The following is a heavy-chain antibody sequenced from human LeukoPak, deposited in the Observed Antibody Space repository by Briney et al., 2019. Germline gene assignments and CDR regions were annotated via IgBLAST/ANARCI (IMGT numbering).Heavy chain of an antibody. CDR2: TWYDGSSE. V-gene: IGHV3-33*06. D-gene: IGHD3-10*01. CDR3: AKDRGVVRGVDY. J-gene: IGHJ4*02. CDR1: GFTFSAHG. Sequence: GRSLSLSCAASGFTFSAHGMHWVRQAPGKGLEWVALTWYDGSSEYYAASVKGRLTISRDNSKNTLLQMNSLRAEDTAVYYCAKDRGVVRGVDYWGQGTLVTVSS.